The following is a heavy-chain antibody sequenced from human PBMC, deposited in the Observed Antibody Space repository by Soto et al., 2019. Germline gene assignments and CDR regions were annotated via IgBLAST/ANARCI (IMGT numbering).Heavy chain of an antibody. CDR1: GGSISSGDYY. CDR3: ASSDIVLMGYTQ. J-gene: IGHJ4*02. D-gene: IGHD2-8*01. Sequence: KPSETLSLTCTVSGGSISSGDYYWSWIRQPPGKGLEWIGYIYYSGSTYYNPSLKSRVTISVDTSKNQFSLKLSSVTAADTAVYYCASSDIVLMGYTQWGQGTLATVSS. V-gene: IGHV4-30-4*01. CDR2: IYYSGST.